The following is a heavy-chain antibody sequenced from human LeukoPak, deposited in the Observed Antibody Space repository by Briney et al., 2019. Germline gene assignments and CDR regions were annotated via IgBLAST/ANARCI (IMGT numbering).Heavy chain of an antibody. D-gene: IGHD3-3*02. J-gene: IGHJ3*02. V-gene: IGHV1-69*06. CDR2: IIPIFGTA. CDR3: AAFKVSQDAFDI. CDR1: GGTFSNYA. Sequence: SVKVSCKASGGTFSNYAISWVRQAPGQGLEWMGGIIPIFGTANYAQKFQGRVTMTEDTSTDTAYMELSSLRSEDTAVYYCAAFKVSQDAFDIWGQGTMVTVSS.